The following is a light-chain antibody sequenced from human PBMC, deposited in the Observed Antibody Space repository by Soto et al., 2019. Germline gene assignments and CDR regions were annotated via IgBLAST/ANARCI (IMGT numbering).Light chain of an antibody. Sequence: VLTQPPSVSVAPGKTARITCGGNNIGSKSVHWYQQKPGQAPVLVIYYDSDRPSGIPERFSGSNSGNTATLTISRVEAGDEADYYCQVWDSSSDHRVFGGGTKVTVL. V-gene: IGLV3-21*04. CDR1: NIGSKS. CDR2: YDS. CDR3: QVWDSSSDHRV. J-gene: IGLJ3*02.